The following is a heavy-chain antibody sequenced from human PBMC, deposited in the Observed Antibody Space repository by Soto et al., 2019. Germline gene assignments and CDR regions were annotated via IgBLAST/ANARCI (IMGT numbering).Heavy chain of an antibody. CDR3: AHSIEIAAAGTNAFDI. CDR1: GFSLSTSGVG. CDR2: IYWDDDK. Sequence: QITLKESGPPLVKPTQTLTLTCTFSGFSLSTSGVGVGWIRQPPGKALEWLALIYWDDDKRYSPSLKSRLTITKDTSKNQVVLTMTNMDPVDTATYYCAHSIEIAAAGTNAFDIWGQGTMVTVSS. J-gene: IGHJ3*02. D-gene: IGHD6-13*01. V-gene: IGHV2-5*02.